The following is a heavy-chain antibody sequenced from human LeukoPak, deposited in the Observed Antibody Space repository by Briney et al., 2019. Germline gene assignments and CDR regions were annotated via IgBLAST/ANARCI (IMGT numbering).Heavy chain of an antibody. CDR3: ARDQVSVAGTGIDY. CDR1: GFTFSSYE. V-gene: IGHV3-21*01. CDR2: ISSRSSYI. D-gene: IGHD6-13*01. J-gene: IGHJ4*02. Sequence: GGSLRLSCAASGFTFSSYEMNWVRQAPGKGLEWVSSISSRSSYIDYADSLKGRFTISRDNAKNSLYLQMNSLRAEDTAVYYCARDQVSVAGTGIDYWGQGTLVTVSS.